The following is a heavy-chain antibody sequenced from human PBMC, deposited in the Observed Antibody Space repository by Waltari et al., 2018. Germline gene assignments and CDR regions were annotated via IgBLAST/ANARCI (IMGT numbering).Heavy chain of an antibody. J-gene: IGHJ4*02. Sequence: EVQLVESGGGLVQPGGSLRLSCAASGFTFSSYAMSWVRRAPGKGLEWVSAIGGSGGSAYYADSVKGRFTISRDNSKNTLYLQMNSLRAEDTAVYYCAKAPYSGSSSVDYWGQGTLVTVSS. V-gene: IGHV3-23*04. CDR1: GFTFSSYA. CDR2: IGGSGGSA. CDR3: AKAPYSGSSSVDY. D-gene: IGHD6-13*01.